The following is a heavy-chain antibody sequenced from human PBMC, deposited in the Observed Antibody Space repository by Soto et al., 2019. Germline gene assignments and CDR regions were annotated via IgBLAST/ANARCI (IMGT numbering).Heavy chain of an antibody. J-gene: IGHJ5*02. D-gene: IGHD1-20*01. CDR3: AHRDPPFRDNWNGGWFDP. Sequence: QITLKESGPTLVKPTQTLTLTCTFSGFSLNTNGAGVVWIRQPPGKALEWLALIYWDDDKRYSPSLKSRLTIFKDASKNQVILTMTNMDPVDTATYYCAHRDPPFRDNWNGGWFDPWGQGTLVTVSS. CDR1: GFSLNTNGAG. CDR2: IYWDDDK. V-gene: IGHV2-5*02.